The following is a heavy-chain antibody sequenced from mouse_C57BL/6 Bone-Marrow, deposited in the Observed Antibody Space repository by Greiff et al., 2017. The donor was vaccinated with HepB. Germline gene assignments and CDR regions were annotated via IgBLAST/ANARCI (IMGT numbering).Heavy chain of an antibody. CDR3: AREGDYDGYSAWFAY. CDR1: GYAFSSYW. J-gene: IGHJ3*01. D-gene: IGHD2-3*01. V-gene: IGHV1-80*01. CDR2: IYPGDGDT. Sequence: VQLQQSGAELVKPGASVKISCKASGYAFSSYWMNWVKQRPGKGLEWIGQIYPGDGDTNYNGKFKGKAKLTADKSSSTAYMQLSSLTSEDSAVYFCAREGDYDGYSAWFAYWSQGTLVTVSA.